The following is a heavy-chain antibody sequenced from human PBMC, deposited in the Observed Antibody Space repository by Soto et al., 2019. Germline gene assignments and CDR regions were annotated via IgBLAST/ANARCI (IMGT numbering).Heavy chain of an antibody. CDR2: IYSGGST. V-gene: IGHV3-53*02. J-gene: IGHJ4*02. D-gene: IGHD1-26*01. CDR3: ARERVGAANRYFDY. CDR1: GFTVSSNY. Sequence: EVQLVETGGGLIQPGGSLRLSCAASGFTVSSNYMSWVRQAPGKGLEWVSVIYSGGSTYYADSVKGRFTISRDNPKNTLYLQRNSLRADDTAVYYCARERVGAANRYFDYWGQGTLVTVSS.